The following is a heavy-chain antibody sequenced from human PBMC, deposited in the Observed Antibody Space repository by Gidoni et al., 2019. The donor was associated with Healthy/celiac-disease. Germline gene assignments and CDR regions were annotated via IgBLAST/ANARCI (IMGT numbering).Heavy chain of an antibody. V-gene: IGHV3-33*01. CDR2: IWYDGSKK. D-gene: IGHD2-2*01. CDR3: ARDYDGVVPAALDY. CDR1: SSYG. Sequence: SSYGMHWVRQAPGKGLAWVAVIWYDGSKKYYADTVKGRFTISRDKSKNTQYLQMNSLRAEETAVYYCARDYDGVVPAALDYWGQGTLVTVSS. J-gene: IGHJ4*02.